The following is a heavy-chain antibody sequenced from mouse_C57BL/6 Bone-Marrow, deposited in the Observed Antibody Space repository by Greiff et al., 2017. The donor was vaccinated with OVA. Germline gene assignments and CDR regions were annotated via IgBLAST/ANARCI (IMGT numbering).Heavy chain of an antibody. CDR1: GFTFSSYT. V-gene: IGHV5-9*01. Sequence: EVHLVESGGGLVKPGGSLKLSCAASGFTFSSYTMSWVRQTPEKRLEWVATISGGGGNTYYPDSVKGRFTISRDNAKNTLYLQMSSLRSEDTALYYCASDPHFDVWGTGTTVTVSS. CDR2: ISGGGGNT. J-gene: IGHJ1*03. CDR3: ASDPHFDV.